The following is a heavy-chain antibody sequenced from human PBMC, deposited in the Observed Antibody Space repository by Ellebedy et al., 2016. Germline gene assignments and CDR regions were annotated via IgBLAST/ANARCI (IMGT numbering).Heavy chain of an antibody. CDR3: VKTARLADF. D-gene: IGHD1-14*01. V-gene: IGHV3-11*06. CDR1: GFTFSDYY. Sequence: GESLKISCAASGFTFSDYYMNWIRQAPGKGLEWISYISVSSSDTNYADSVKGRFTISRDNANNSLFLQMDSLRAEDTAIYYCVKTARLADFWGQGTLVTVSS. J-gene: IGHJ4*02. CDR2: ISVSSSDT.